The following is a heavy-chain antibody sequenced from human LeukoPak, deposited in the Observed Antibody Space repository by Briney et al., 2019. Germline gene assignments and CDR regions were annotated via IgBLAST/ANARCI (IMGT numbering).Heavy chain of an antibody. J-gene: IGHJ4*02. CDR2: ISSSSSYI. V-gene: IGHV3-21*01. CDR3: ARDPYDSSGYFIGVDY. Sequence: GGSLGLSCAASGFTFSSYSMNWVRQAPGKGLEWVSSISSSSSYIYYADSVKGRFTISRDNAKNSLYLQMNSLRAEDTAVYYCARDPYDSSGYFIGVDYWGQGTLVTVSS. D-gene: IGHD3-22*01. CDR1: GFTFSSYS.